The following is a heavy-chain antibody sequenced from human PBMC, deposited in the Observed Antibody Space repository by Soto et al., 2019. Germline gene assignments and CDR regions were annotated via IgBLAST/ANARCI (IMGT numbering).Heavy chain of an antibody. J-gene: IGHJ4*02. V-gene: IGHV1-18*01. CDR1: GYIFTNYG. D-gene: IGHD3-10*01. CDR2: SSVFNGNT. CDR3: AREDGSGS. Sequence: QVQMVQSGAEVKKPGASVKVSCKTSGYIFTNYGISWVRQAPGQGLEWMGWSSVFNGNTNYAQKFQGRVTMTTDTSTRTAYMELRSLRSDDTAVYYCAREDGSGSWGQGTLVTVPS.